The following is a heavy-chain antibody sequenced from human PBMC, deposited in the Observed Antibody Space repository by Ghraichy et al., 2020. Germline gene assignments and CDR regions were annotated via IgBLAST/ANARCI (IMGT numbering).Heavy chain of an antibody. D-gene: IGHD2-21*02. CDR2: MKYDGSAE. Sequence: GESLNISCAASGFAYNSYWMNWVRQAPGKGLEWVAYMKYDGSAEYYVDSVKGRFAISRDNAKNSLFLQMNSLRAEDTAVYYCARGWGRFDYWGQGTLVTVSS. CDR3: ARGWGRFDY. CDR1: GFAYNSYW. V-gene: IGHV3-7*01. J-gene: IGHJ4*02.